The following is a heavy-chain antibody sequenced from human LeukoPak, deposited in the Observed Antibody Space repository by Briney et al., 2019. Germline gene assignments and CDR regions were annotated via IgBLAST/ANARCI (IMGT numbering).Heavy chain of an antibody. J-gene: IGHJ4*02. D-gene: IGHD2-2*01. V-gene: IGHV4-39*01. CDR1: GGSISSSSYY. CDR2: IYYSGST. CDR3: ARLGVVVPAAPDY. Sequence: KTSETLSLTCTVSGGSISSSSYYWGWIRQPPGKGLEWIGSIYYSGSTYYNPSLKSRVTISVDTSKNQFSLKLSSVTAADTAVYYCARLGVVVPAAPDYWGRGTLVTVSS.